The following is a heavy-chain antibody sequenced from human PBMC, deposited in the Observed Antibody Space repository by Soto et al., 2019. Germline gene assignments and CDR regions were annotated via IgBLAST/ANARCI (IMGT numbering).Heavy chain of an antibody. D-gene: IGHD3-10*01. Sequence: SETLSLTCTASGGSISSYYWSWIRQPPGKGLEWIGYIYYSGSTNYNPSLKSRVTISVDTSKNQFSLKLSSVTAADTAVYYCARDLPYGSNYWGQGTLVTVSS. J-gene: IGHJ4*02. CDR2: IYYSGST. CDR1: GGSISSYY. V-gene: IGHV4-59*01. CDR3: ARDLPYGSNY.